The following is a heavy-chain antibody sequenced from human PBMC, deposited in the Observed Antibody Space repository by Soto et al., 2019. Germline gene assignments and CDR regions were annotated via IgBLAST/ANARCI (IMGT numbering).Heavy chain of an antibody. D-gene: IGHD3-10*01. Sequence: QVQLVESGGGVVQPGRSLRLSCAASGFTFSSYAMHWVRQAPGKGLEWVAVIWYDGSNKYYADSVKGRFTISRDNSKNTLYLQINSLKGEDTAVYHCARCHYSGSARSYCMDDWGQVTTVTVSS. CDR2: IWYDGSNK. J-gene: IGHJ6*02. V-gene: IGHV3-33*01. CDR3: ARCHYSGSARSYCMDD. CDR1: GFTFSSYA.